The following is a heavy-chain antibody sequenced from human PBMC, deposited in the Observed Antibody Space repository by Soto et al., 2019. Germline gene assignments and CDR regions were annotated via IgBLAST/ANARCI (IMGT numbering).Heavy chain of an antibody. V-gene: IGHV4-31*03. CDR2: ISNKRIT. J-gene: IGHJ6*02. Sequence: QVQLQESGPGLVKPSETLSLTCRVSGDSMTSGGSYWTWFRQHPEHGLQWIGRISNKRITYFSPALSRRFAISLDRSATQFSLEISSVTAADTAVYYCARDRLFGLDVWGPGTTVTVSS. D-gene: IGHD3-10*01. CDR3: ARDRLFGLDV. CDR1: GDSMTSGGSY.